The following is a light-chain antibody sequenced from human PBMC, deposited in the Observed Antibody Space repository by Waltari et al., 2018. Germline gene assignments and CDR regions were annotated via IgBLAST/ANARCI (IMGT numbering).Light chain of an antibody. CDR3: MQGIHPPRT. CDR2: EVS. Sequence: DIVMTQTPLSLSVTPGQPASISCTFSESLLFSNGKTYMYWFLQRPGQSPQLLIYEVSSRLSGVPDRFSGSGSGTDFTLKISRVEAEDVGVYYCMQGIHPPRTFGPGTKVDIK. V-gene: IGKV2-29*02. CDR1: ESLLFSNGKTY. J-gene: IGKJ3*01.